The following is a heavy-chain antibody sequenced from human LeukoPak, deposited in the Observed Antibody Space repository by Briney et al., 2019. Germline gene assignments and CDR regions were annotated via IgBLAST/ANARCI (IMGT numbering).Heavy chain of an antibody. CDR2: IYYSGST. J-gene: IGHJ4*02. V-gene: IGHV4-30-4*01. CDR3: ARGAYSGSLTELVY. CDR1: GGSINSGDYY. Sequence: SETLSLTCTVSGGSINSGDYYWNWLRQPPGKGLEWIGYIYYSGSTYYNPPLKSRLTISIDTSKNQFSLNLNSVSAADTAVYYCARGAYSGSLTELVYWGQGTLVTVSS. D-gene: IGHD1-26*01.